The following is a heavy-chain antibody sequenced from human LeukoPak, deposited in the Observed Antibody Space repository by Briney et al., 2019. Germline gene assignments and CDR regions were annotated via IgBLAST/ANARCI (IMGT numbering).Heavy chain of an antibody. V-gene: IGHV1-2*02. D-gene: IGHD2-2*01. J-gene: IGHJ5*02. CDR1: GYTFTGYY. Sequence: ASVKVSCKASGYTFTGYYMHWVRPAPGQGLEWMGWINPNSGGTNYAQKFQGRVTMTRATSISTAYMELSRLRSDATAVYYCARDRDCSSTSCRNWFDPWGQGTLVTVSS. CDR3: ARDRDCSSTSCRNWFDP. CDR2: INPNSGGT.